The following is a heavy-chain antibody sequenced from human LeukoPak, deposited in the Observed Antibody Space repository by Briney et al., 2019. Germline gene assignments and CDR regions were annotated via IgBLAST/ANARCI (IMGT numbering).Heavy chain of an antibody. Sequence: SETLSLTCAVYGGSFSGYYWSWIRQPPGKGLEWIGEINHSGSTNYNPSLKSRVTISVDTSKNQFSLKLSSVTAVDTAVYYCARMHYYDSSGHNWFDPWGQGTLVTVSS. CDR2: INHSGST. CDR1: GGSFSGYY. CDR3: ARMHYYDSSGHNWFDP. V-gene: IGHV4-34*01. D-gene: IGHD3-22*01. J-gene: IGHJ5*02.